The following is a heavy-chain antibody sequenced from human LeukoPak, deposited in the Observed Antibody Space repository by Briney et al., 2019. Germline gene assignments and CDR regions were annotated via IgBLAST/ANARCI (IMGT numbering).Heavy chain of an antibody. J-gene: IGHJ4*02. CDR2: IYHSGSA. Sequence: SETLSLTCTVSGGSISSSSYSWSWIRQPPGKGLEWIGYIYHSGSAYYNPSLKSRVTISVDRSKNQFSLKLSSVTAADTAVYYCARVKADYYDSSGYSYYFDYWGQGTLVTVSS. CDR3: ARVKADYYDSSGYSYYFDY. V-gene: IGHV4-30-2*01. D-gene: IGHD3-22*01. CDR1: GGSISSSSYS.